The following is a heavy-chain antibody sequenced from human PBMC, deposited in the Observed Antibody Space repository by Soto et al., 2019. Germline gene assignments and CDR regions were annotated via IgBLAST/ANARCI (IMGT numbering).Heavy chain of an antibody. CDR2: IFYSGNT. Sequence: QVQLQESGPGLVKPSQTLSLTCTVSGGSVSSDDYYWNWIRQPPGKGLEWIGYIFYSGNTYYNPSLKSRVTMSVDTAKNQFSLRLNSVTAADTAVYYCARVDSYDYYFDSWGQGTLVIVSP. D-gene: IGHD3-16*01. V-gene: IGHV4-30-4*01. CDR1: GGSVSSDDYY. J-gene: IGHJ4*02. CDR3: ARVDSYDYYFDS.